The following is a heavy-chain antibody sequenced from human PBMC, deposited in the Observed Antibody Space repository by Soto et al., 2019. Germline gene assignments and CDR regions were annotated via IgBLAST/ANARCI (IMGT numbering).Heavy chain of an antibody. J-gene: IGHJ6*02. CDR3: ARQGGAHYVSSGYHYAIAD. V-gene: IGHV5-10-1*01. Sequence: GVSLNIRCQCAGGQFRTNLFSWVRTLPGRGLEWMGRIDLTDSYTSYSPSLQGHVSFSADTSINTTYLQWSSLRASDTAIYYCARQGGAHYVSSGYHYAIADGGQGTT. D-gene: IGHD3-22*01. CDR1: GGQFRTNL. CDR2: IDLTDSYT.